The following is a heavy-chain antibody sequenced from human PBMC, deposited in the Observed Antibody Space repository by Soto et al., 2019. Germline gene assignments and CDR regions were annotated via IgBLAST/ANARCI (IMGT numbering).Heavy chain of an antibody. CDR1: GFTFSNYG. CDR2: ISYDGSNK. J-gene: IGHJ4*02. Sequence: QVQLVESGGGVVQPGRSLRLSCAASGFTFSNYGMHWVRQAPGKGLEWVAVISYDGSNKYYADSVKGRFTISRDNSKNTLYLQMKSLRAEDTAVYYCAKGQDSSGYYYSLGDYWGQGTLVSVSS. CDR3: AKGQDSSGYYYSLGDY. V-gene: IGHV3-30*18. D-gene: IGHD3-22*01.